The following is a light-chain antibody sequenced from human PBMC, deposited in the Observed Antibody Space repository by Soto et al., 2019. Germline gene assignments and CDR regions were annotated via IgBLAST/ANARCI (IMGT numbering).Light chain of an antibody. CDR2: AAS. J-gene: IGKJ4*01. V-gene: IGKV1-8*01. Sequence: AIRMTQSPSSFSASTGDRVTITCRASQGISSYLAWYQQKPGKAPKLLIYAASTLQIGVPSRFSSSRSGTDFTLTISCLQSEDFATYYCQQYYGPVPLTFGGGTKVEIK. CDR3: QQYYGPVPLT. CDR1: QGISSY.